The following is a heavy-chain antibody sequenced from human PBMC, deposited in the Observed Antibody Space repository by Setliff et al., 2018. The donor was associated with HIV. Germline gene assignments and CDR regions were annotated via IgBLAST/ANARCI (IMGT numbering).Heavy chain of an antibody. J-gene: IGHJ3*02. D-gene: IGHD6-13*01. CDR2: IYPDDSNI. CDR3: ARRDGRSMNAFEI. Sequence: GESLTISCKALDYTFTTYWIGWVRQKPGEGLEWMGIIYPDDSNIRYNPSFQSHVTISADKSIATAYLQVNDLKTSDTATYYCARRDGRSMNAFEIWGPGTMVTVSS. V-gene: IGHV5-51*01. CDR1: DYTFTTYW.